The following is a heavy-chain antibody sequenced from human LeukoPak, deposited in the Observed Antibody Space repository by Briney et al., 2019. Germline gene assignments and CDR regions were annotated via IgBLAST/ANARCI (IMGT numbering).Heavy chain of an antibody. CDR2: ISNDGSRT. CDR3: ARVGGRTYYYDSSGYYTSH. CDR1: GFTFSNNA. Sequence: GGSLRLSCAASGFTFSNNAMSWVRLAPGKGLGWVSAISNDGSRTYYADSVKGRFTISRDNAKNSLYLQMNSLRAEDTAVYYCARVGGRTYYYDSSGYYTSHWGQGTLVTVSS. V-gene: IGHV3-23*01. D-gene: IGHD3-22*01. J-gene: IGHJ4*02.